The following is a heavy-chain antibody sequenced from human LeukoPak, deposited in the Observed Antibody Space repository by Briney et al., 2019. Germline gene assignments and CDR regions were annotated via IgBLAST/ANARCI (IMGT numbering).Heavy chain of an antibody. J-gene: IGHJ5*02. D-gene: IGHD6-19*01. V-gene: IGHV4-31*03. CDR1: GGSISSGGYY. CDR2: IYYSGST. CDR3: ARDRAAGSDWLDP. Sequence: SETLSLTCTVSGGSISSGGYYWSWIRQHPGKGLEWIGYIYYSGSTYYNPSLKSRVTISVDTSKNHFSLKLSSVTAADTAVYYCARDRAAGSDWLDPWGQGTLVTVSS.